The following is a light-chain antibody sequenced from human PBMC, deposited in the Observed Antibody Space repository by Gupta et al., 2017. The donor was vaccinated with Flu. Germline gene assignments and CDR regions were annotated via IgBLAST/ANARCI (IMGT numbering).Light chain of an antibody. CDR3: QQYNKWIT. CDR2: GAS. J-gene: IGKJ5*01. V-gene: IGKV3-15*01. Sequence: PGERATLSCRASQSVSSNLAWYQHKPGQAPRLLIYGASTRATGIPAKFSGSGSGTEFTLTISSLQSEDYAVYYCQQYNKWITFGQGTRLEIK. CDR1: QSVSSN.